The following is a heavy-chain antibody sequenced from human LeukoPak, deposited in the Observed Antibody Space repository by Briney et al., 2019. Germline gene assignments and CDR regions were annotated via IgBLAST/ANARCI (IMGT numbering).Heavy chain of an antibody. J-gene: IGHJ4*02. Sequence: GESLKISCKGSGYSFTSYWIGWARQMPGKGLEWMGIIYPGDSDTRYSPSFQGQVTISADKSISTAYLQWSSLKASDTAMYYCARLEYSSSWYRSITYWGQGTLVTVSS. CDR2: IYPGDSDT. CDR3: ARLEYSSSWYRSITY. V-gene: IGHV5-51*01. D-gene: IGHD6-13*01. CDR1: GYSFTSYW.